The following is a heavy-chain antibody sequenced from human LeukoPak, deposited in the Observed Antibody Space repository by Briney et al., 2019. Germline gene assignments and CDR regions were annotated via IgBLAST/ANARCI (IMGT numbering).Heavy chain of an antibody. D-gene: IGHD3-9*01. V-gene: IGHV4-39*07. CDR2: IYYSGST. Sequence: SETLSLTCTVSGGSISSSSYYWGWIRQPPGKGLEWIGSIYYSGSTYYNPSLKSRVTISVDTSKNQFSLKLSSVTAADTAVYYCAREDNGYDILTGYYYYMDVWGKGTTVTISS. CDR3: AREDNGYDILTGYYYYMDV. J-gene: IGHJ6*03. CDR1: GGSISSSSYY.